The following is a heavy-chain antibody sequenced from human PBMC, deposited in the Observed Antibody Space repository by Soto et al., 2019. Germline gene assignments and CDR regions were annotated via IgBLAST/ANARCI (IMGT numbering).Heavy chain of an antibody. CDR1: GFSFTSQW. V-gene: IGHV5-51*01. D-gene: IGHD5-18*01. CDR3: ARQSGETYTPMDH. J-gene: IGHJ4*02. CDR2: VYPSDSHT. Sequence: RGSLKISCKGSGFSFTSQWIAWVRQMPGKGLEWMGTVYPSDSHTRYSPSFQGQVTISADKSISTAYLQWSSLKASDTAMYYCARQSGETYTPMDHWGQGTLVTVSS.